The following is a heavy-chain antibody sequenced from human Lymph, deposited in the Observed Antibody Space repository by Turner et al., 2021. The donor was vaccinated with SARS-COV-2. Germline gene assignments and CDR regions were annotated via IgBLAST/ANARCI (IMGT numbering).Heavy chain of an antibody. J-gene: IGHJ6*02. CDR3: TTSLSQGARWDGMDV. D-gene: IGHD3-16*01. CDR2: IRTNSDGETT. Sequence: EVQLVESGGGLVRPGGSLRLSCPASGFSFTNAWMSWVRQDPGKGLEWVGRIRTNSDGETTDYAAPVAGRLIISRDDAKNTLYLQMNSLKTEDTAVYDCTTSLSQGARWDGMDVWGPGTTVIVSS. V-gene: IGHV3-15*01. CDR1: GFSFTNAW.